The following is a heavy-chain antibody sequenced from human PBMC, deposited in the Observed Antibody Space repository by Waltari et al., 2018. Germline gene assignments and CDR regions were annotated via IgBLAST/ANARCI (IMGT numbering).Heavy chain of an antibody. CDR1: GLGFGTYW. J-gene: IGHJ4*02. D-gene: IGHD6-13*01. CDR2: IKQDGSEK. V-gene: IGHV3-7*01. CDR3: TRGGRDSSWYWRD. Sequence: EVQLVESGGGLAQPGGSLGLCGAASGLGFGTYWMTWVRQASGKGPEWAANIKQDGSEKFYLDSVKGRFTISRDNAKSSLYLQMNNLRVEDTAVYYCTRGGRDSSWYWRDWGQGTLVTVSS.